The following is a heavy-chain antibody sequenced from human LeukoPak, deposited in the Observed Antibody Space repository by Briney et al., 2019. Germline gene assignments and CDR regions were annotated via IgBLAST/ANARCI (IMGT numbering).Heavy chain of an antibody. Sequence: GGSLRLSCAASGFIFSSYGMHWVRQAPGKGLEWVTFIQYDGSDKYYADSVKGRFTISRDNSKNTLYLQMNSLRAEDTAVFYCAEDRLYYYDTSAYYGLIDYWGQGTLDTVSS. J-gene: IGHJ4*02. CDR1: GFIFSSYG. CDR3: AEDRLYYYDTSAYYGLIDY. D-gene: IGHD3-22*01. CDR2: IQYDGSDK. V-gene: IGHV3-30*02.